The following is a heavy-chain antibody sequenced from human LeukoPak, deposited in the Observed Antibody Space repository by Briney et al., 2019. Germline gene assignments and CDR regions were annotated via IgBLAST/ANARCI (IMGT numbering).Heavy chain of an antibody. CDR1: GFTFSSYA. D-gene: IGHD5-12*01. V-gene: IGHV3-23*01. J-gene: IGHJ4*02. CDR2: ISGSGGST. CDR3: AKDLGYDGDYFDY. Sequence: GGSLRRSCAASGFTFSSYAMSWVRQAPGKGLEWVSAISGSGGSTYYADSVKGRFTISRDNSKNTLYLQMNSLRAEDTAVYYCAKDLGYDGDYFDYWGQGTLVTVSS.